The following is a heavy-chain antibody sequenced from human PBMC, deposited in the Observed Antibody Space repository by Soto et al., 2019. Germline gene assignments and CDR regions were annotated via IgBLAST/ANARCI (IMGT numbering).Heavy chain of an antibody. J-gene: IGHJ6*03. Sequence: QVQLQESGPGLVMPSQTLSLTCTVSGGSISSGGYYWSWIRQHPGKGLEWIGYIYYSGSTYYNPSLKSRVTISVDTSKNQFSLKLSSVTAADTAVYYCAIRYGDYDHSYYYMDVWGKGTTVTVSS. CDR1: GGSISSGGYY. CDR3: AIRYGDYDHSYYYMDV. V-gene: IGHV4-31*03. D-gene: IGHD4-17*01. CDR2: IYYSGST.